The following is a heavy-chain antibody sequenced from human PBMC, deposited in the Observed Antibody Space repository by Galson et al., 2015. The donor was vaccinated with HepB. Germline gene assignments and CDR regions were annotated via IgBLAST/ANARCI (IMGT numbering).Heavy chain of an antibody. J-gene: IGHJ6*03. CDR2: ISYDGSHK. CDR1: GFTFSTYA. CDR3: ARDGGSYKVYYYYYMDV. Sequence: SLRLSCAASGFTFSTYAIHWVRQAPGKGLEWVALISYDGSHKYYADSAKGRFTISRDNSKNTLYLQMNSLRAEDTAVYYCARDGGSYKVYYYYYMDVWGKGTTVTVSS. V-gene: IGHV3-30-3*01. D-gene: IGHD1-26*01.